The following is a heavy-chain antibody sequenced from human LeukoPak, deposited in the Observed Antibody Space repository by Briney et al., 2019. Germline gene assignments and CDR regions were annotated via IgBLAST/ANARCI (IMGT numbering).Heavy chain of an antibody. D-gene: IGHD3-22*01. CDR3: ARGGLGVDYYDSSGAFDY. CDR1: GFTFSSYA. J-gene: IGHJ4*02. Sequence: GGSLRLSCAASGFTFSSYAMSWVRQAPGKGLEWVSAISGSGGSTYYADSVKGRFTISRDNSKNTLYLQMNSLRAEDTAVYYCARGGLGVDYYDSSGAFDYWGQGTLVTVSS. V-gene: IGHV3-23*01. CDR2: ISGSGGST.